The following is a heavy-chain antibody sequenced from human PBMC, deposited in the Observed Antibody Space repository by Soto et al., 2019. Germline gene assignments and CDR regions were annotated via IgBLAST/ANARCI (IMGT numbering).Heavy chain of an antibody. CDR2: IYYSAST. CDR1: GGSVNSADYH. J-gene: IGHJ6*02. Sequence: QVQLQESDPGLVEPSQTLSLTCTVSGGSVNSADYHWTWIRQLPGKGREWIGGIYYSASTYYNPGLVSRVTISPDTSKSQFSLKLTSVTAADTAVYYCARDSRTPSGGMEVWGQGTTVTVSS. V-gene: IGHV4-30-4*01. CDR3: ARDSRTPSGGMEV.